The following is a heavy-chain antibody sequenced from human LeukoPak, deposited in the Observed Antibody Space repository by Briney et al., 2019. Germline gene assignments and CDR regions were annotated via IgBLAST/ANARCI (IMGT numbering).Heavy chain of an antibody. Sequence: ASVKVSCKASGHTFTSYDINWVRQATGQGLEWMGWMNPNSGNTGYAQKFQGRVTMTRNTSISTAYMELSSLRSEDTAVYYCARSPPLGYCSGGSCYDEYNWFDPWGQGTLVTVSS. D-gene: IGHD2-15*01. J-gene: IGHJ5*02. V-gene: IGHV1-8*01. CDR1: GHTFTSYD. CDR3: ARSPPLGYCSGGSCYDEYNWFDP. CDR2: MNPNSGNT.